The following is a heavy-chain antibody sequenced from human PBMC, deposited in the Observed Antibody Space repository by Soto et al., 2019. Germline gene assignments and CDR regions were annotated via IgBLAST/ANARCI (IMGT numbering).Heavy chain of an antibody. CDR3: KTQGFGVLHGLVGV. Sequence: SETLSLTCTVSGGPISSFTNHYCSWIRLPPGKGLEWIGYISKSGYTSYNPSLKSRVMLSVDTSKNQCSLELTSVIAADAAVYYCKTQGFGVLHGLVGVWGQGTTVTVSS. CDR2: ISKSGYT. V-gene: IGHV4-59*08. CDR1: GGPISSFTNHY. J-gene: IGHJ6*02. D-gene: IGHD3-10*01.